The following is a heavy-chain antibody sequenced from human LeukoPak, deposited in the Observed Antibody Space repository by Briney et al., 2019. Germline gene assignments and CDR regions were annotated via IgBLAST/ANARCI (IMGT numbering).Heavy chain of an antibody. CDR2: IIPIFGTA. V-gene: IGHV1-69*01. J-gene: IGHJ4*02. D-gene: IGHD6-13*01. CDR3: ARALVRDSSSWYGTGGFDY. CDR1: GGTFSSYA. Sequence: SVKVSCKASGGTFSSYAISWVRQAPGQGLEWMGGIIPIFGTANYAQKFQGRVTITADESTSTAYMELSSLRSEDAAVYYCARALVRDSSSWYGTGGFDYWGQGTLVTVSS.